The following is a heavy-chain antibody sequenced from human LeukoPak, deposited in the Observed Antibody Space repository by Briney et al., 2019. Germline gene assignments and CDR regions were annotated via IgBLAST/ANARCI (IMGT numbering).Heavy chain of an antibody. CDR2: ISGSGGST. V-gene: IGHV3-23*01. J-gene: IGHJ4*02. CDR3: AKYSSGWSTPFDY. D-gene: IGHD6-19*01. CDR1: GFNVSTNY. Sequence: GGSLRLSCEASGFNVSTNYMSWVRQAPGKGLEWVSAISGSGGSTYYADSVKGRFTISRDNSKNTLYLQMNSLRAEDTAVYYCAKYSSGWSTPFDYWGQGTLVTVSS.